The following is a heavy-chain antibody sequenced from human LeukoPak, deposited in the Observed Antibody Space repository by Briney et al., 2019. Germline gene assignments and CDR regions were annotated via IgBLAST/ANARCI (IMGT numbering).Heavy chain of an antibody. CDR1: GGSFSGYY. Sequence: PSETLSLTCAVYGGSFSGYYWSWIRQPPGKGLEWIGEINHSGSTNYNPSLKSRVTISVDTSKNQFSLKLSSVTAADTAVYYCAGAVRGVPRYFDYWGQGTLVTVSS. CDR3: AGAVRGVPRYFDY. CDR2: INHSGST. D-gene: IGHD3-10*02. V-gene: IGHV4-34*01. J-gene: IGHJ4*02.